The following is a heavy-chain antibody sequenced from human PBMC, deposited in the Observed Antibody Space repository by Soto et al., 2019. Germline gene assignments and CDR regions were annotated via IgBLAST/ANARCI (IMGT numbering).Heavy chain of an antibody. J-gene: IGHJ4*02. CDR3: ARDRFGYADSGD. CDR1: GYTFTSAY. D-gene: IGHD4-17*01. V-gene: IGHV1-46*01. Sequence: QVLLVQSGAEVKKPGASVRVSCRTSGYTFTSAYMHWVRQAPGQGLEWMGVINLRDDSTLYAQKFQGRVTLTRDTSTSTLYIELNSLTSEDTAVYYCARDRFGYADSGDWGQGTLVTVSS. CDR2: INLRDDST.